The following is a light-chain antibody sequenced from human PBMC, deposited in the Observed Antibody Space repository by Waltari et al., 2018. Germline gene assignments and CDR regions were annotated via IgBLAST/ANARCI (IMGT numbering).Light chain of an antibody. V-gene: IGLV1-40*01. J-gene: IGLJ2*01. CDR1: SSNIGAGYD. CDR2: GNS. Sequence: QSVLTQPPSVSGAPGQRVTISCTGSSSNIGAGYDVHWYQQLPGTAPKPLIYGNSNRPSGVPARVSGSKSGTSASLAITGLQAEDEADYYCQSYDSSLSGSVFGGGTKLTVL. CDR3: QSYDSSLSGSV.